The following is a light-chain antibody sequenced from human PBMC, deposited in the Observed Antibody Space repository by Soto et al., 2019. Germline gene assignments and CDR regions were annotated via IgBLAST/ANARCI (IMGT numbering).Light chain of an antibody. CDR1: QTISIR. CDR2: DAS. Sequence: DIQMTQSPSTLSASVGDRVTITCRARQTISIRLAWYQQKPGKAPKLLIYDASILESGVPSRFSGSGSGTEFTLTISSLQPDDFATYYCQQYNSYRTFGQGTKVDIK. V-gene: IGKV1-5*01. CDR3: QQYNSYRT. J-gene: IGKJ1*01.